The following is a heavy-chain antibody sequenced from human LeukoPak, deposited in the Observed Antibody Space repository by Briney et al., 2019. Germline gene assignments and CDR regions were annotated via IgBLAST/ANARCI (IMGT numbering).Heavy chain of an antibody. CDR2: ISGSGGST. J-gene: IGHJ1*01. Sequence: GGSLRLSCAASGFTFSSYAMSCVRQAPGEGLEWVSSISGSGGSTYYADSVKGRFTISRDNSKNTLYLQMNSLRADDTAVYYCAKGGYYSDTSGYYCAEYFRPWGQGTLDTVSS. CDR1: GFTFSSYA. V-gene: IGHV3-23*01. D-gene: IGHD3-22*01. CDR3: AKGGYYSDTSGYYCAEYFRP.